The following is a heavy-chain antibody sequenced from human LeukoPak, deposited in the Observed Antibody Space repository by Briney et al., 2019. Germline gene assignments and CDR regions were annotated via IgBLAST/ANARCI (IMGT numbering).Heavy chain of an antibody. V-gene: IGHV3-74*01. CDR1: GFVFSGYW. CDR2: INSDGST. D-gene: IGHD3-10*01. Sequence: GGSLRLSCAASGFVFSGYWMHWIRRAPGKGLVWVSRINSDGSTSYADSVKGRFTIARDNAKNTLYLQMNSLGDEDTAVYYCAGHYGSGRYHYYCMGVWGRGTTVTVS. J-gene: IGHJ6*03. CDR3: AGHYGSGRYHYYCMGV.